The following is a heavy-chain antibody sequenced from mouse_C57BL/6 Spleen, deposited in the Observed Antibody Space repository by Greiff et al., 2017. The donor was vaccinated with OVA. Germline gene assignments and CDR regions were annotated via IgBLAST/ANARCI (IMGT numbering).Heavy chain of an antibody. V-gene: IGHV1-53*01. CDR3: ARSGAYYSNFFDY. J-gene: IGHJ2*01. Sequence: VKLQQPGTELVKPGASVKLSCKASGYTFTSYWMHWVKQRPGQGLEWIGNINPSNGGTNYNEKFKSKATLTVDKSSSTAYMQLSSLTSEDSAVYYCARSGAYYSNFFDYWGQGTTLTVSS. CDR2: INPSNGGT. D-gene: IGHD2-5*01. CDR1: GYTFTSYW.